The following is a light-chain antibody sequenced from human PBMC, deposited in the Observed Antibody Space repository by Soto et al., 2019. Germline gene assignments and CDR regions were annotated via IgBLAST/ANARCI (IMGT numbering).Light chain of an antibody. J-gene: IGLJ3*02. CDR3: QTWGTGSWV. V-gene: IGLV4-69*01. CDR2: LNSDGSH. CDR1: STHSHYA. Sequence: QPVLTQSPSASAPLAATVKLTCTLSSTHSHYAIAWHQQQPEKGPRYLMKLNSDGSHNKGDGIPDRFSGSSSGAERYLTISSLQYDDEADYYCQTWGTGSWVFGGGTKLTVI.